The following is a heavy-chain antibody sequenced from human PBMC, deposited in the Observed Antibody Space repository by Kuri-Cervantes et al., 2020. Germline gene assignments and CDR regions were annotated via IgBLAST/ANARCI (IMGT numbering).Heavy chain of an antibody. Sequence: ASVKVSCKASGYTFTSYYMHWVRQAPGQGLEWMGIINPSGGSTSYAQKFQSRVTMTRDTSTSTVYMELSRLRSDDTAVYYCAREVAVAGTKGNWFDPWGQGTLVTVSS. V-gene: IGHV1-46*01. J-gene: IGHJ5*02. CDR2: INPSGGST. CDR3: AREVAVAGTKGNWFDP. CDR1: GYTFTSYY. D-gene: IGHD6-19*01.